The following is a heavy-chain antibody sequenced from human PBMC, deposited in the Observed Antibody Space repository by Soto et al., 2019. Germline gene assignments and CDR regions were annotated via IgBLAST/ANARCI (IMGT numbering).Heavy chain of an antibody. CDR1: GGTFSSYA. CDR2: IIPILGTA. CDR3: ARASSSYYYDSSGYYSYYYYGMDV. V-gene: IGHV1-69*01. Sequence: QVQLVQSGAEVKKPGSSVKVSCKASGGTFSSYAISWVRQAPGQGLAWMGGIIPILGTATYAQKFQGRVTITADESTSTAYMELSSLRSEDTAVYYCARASSSYYYDSSGYYSYYYYGMDVWGQGTTVTVSS. J-gene: IGHJ6*02. D-gene: IGHD3-22*01.